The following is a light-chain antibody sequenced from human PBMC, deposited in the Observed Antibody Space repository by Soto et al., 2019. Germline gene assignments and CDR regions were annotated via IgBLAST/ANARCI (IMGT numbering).Light chain of an antibody. CDR3: KQYGSSPPRT. V-gene: IGKV1-39*01. CDR2: AAS. CDR1: QNISNY. Sequence: DIQMTHSPSSLSASVGDRVTITCRATQNISNYLNWYQQKPGKAPQVLIYAASSLQSGVPSRFSGSGSGTDFTLTISSLQPEDFAVYYCKQYGSSPPRTSGHGSKVEIX. J-gene: IGKJ1*01.